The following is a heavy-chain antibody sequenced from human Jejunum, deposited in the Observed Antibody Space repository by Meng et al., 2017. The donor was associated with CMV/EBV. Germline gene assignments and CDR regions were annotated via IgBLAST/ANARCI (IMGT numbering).Heavy chain of an antibody. V-gene: IGHV4-39*07. Sequence: QMQLHESGPGPLKPAETLSLTCTAPGAPISSGSHYWAWIRQSPGKRLEWIGSMLFSGIADYNPSLKSRVTISLDATQRQFSLRLTSVTAADTAVYFCARDLTNNWFYYWGQGTLVTVSS. CDR3: ARDLTNNWFYY. D-gene: IGHD1-1*01. CDR2: MLFSGIA. CDR1: GAPISSGSHY. J-gene: IGHJ4*02.